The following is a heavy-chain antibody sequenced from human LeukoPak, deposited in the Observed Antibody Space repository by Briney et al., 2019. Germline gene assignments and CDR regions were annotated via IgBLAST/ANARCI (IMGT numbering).Heavy chain of an antibody. Sequence: GGSLRLSCAASGFTFSSYAMHWVRQAPGKGLEWVAVISYDGSNKYYADSVKGRFTISRDNSKNTLYLQMNSLKTEDTAVYYCTTALSYYYDTSGYYSFDYWGQGTLVTVSS. CDR2: ISYDGSNK. CDR3: TTALSYYYDTSGYYSFDY. V-gene: IGHV3-30*04. J-gene: IGHJ4*02. D-gene: IGHD3-22*01. CDR1: GFTFSSYA.